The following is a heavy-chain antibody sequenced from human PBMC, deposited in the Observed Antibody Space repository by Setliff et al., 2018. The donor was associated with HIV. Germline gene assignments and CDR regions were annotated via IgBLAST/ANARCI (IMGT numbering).Heavy chain of an antibody. V-gene: IGHV4-38-2*01. CDR1: GYSISSSYY. CDR2: IYHSGRT. CDR3: SRSYCGGDCSLVVDTNWFDP. J-gene: IGHJ5*02. Sequence: SETLSLTCAVSGYSISSSYYWGWIRQPPGKGLEWIRNIYHSGRTYYNPSLKSRVTISLDTSKNHFSLRLSSVTAADTAAYYCSRSYCGGDCSLVVDTNWFDPWGQGTLVT. D-gene: IGHD2-21*01.